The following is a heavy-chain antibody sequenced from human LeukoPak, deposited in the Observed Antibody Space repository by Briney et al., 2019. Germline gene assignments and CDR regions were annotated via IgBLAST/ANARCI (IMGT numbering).Heavy chain of an antibody. CDR3: AKDLTFIVVVPAANPPGGDY. CDR1: GFSFSVYW. D-gene: IGHD2-2*01. Sequence: GGSLRLSCAASGFSFSVYWMHWVRQAPGKGPVWVSRIKTDGSITDYADFVKGRFTISRDNSKNTLYLQMNSLRAEDTAVYYCAKDLTFIVVVPAANPPGGDYWGQGTLVTVSS. CDR2: IKTDGSIT. J-gene: IGHJ4*02. V-gene: IGHV3-74*01.